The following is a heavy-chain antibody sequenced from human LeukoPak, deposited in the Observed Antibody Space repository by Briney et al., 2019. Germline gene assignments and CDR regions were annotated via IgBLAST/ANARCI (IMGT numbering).Heavy chain of an antibody. Sequence: SETLSLTCAVYGGSFSGYYWSWIRQPPGKGLEWIGEINHSGSTNYNPSLKSRVTIPVDTSKNQFSLKLSSVTAADTAVYYCAPPPYYYEANGYSVAWGQGTLVTVSS. D-gene: IGHD3-22*01. J-gene: IGHJ5*02. CDR3: APPPYYYEANGYSVA. CDR1: GGSFSGYY. V-gene: IGHV4-34*01. CDR2: INHSGST.